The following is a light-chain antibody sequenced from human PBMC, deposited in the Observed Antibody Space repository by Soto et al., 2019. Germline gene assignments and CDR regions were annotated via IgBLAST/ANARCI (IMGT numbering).Light chain of an antibody. V-gene: IGLV2-14*03. CDR1: TGDLGNHNY. J-gene: IGLJ2*01. CDR2: EVN. CDR3: SSYTDSSSLL. Sequence: QSALTQPASVSGSPGQSITISCTGTTGDLGNHNYVSWYQQHPGAAPRLLIYEVNNRPSGVSPRFSGSKSGNTAYLTISGLQPEDEADYYCSSYTDSSSLLFGGGTQLTVL.